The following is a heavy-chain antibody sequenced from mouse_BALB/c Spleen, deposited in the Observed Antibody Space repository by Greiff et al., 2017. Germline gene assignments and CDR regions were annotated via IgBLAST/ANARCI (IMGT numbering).Heavy chain of an antibody. CDR3: ARDRGSSYPWYFDV. D-gene: IGHD1-1*01. V-gene: IGHV2-9*02. J-gene: IGHJ1*01. CDR1: GFSLTSYG. Sequence: VAPSQSLSITCTVSGFSLTSYGVHWVRQPPGKGLEWLGVIWAGGSTNYNSALMSRLSISKDNSKSQVFLKMNSLQTDDTAMYYCARDRGSSYPWYFDVWGAGTTVTVSS. CDR2: IWAGGST.